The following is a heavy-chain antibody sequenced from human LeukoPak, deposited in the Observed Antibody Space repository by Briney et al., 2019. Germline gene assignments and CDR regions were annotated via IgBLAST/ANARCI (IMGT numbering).Heavy chain of an antibody. Sequence: SETLSLTCTVSGGYMNNYYWNWIRQSPKKGLEWIGIVFSMVTTNFNPSFRSRLTMSIDTSRNQFSLRLTSMTAADTAVYFCARSWAAKWELPGQFDSWGQGRLVTVSS. J-gene: IGHJ4*02. CDR1: GGYMNNYY. D-gene: IGHD1-26*01. CDR2: VFSMVTT. V-gene: IGHV4-4*07. CDR3: ARSWAAKWELPGQFDS.